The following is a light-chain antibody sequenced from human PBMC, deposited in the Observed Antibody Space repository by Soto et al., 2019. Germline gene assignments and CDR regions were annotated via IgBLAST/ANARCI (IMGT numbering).Light chain of an antibody. CDR1: QSVSSN. J-gene: IGKJ1*01. V-gene: IGKV3-15*01. CDR2: GAS. CDR3: QQYNNWPRT. Sequence: EIVMTQSPATLSVSPGERATLSCRASQSVSSNLAWYQQKPGQAPRLLLYGASTRATGIPASFSGCGSATEFTLAISSLQSEYCAVYDCQQYNNWPRTVGRGTNVEIK.